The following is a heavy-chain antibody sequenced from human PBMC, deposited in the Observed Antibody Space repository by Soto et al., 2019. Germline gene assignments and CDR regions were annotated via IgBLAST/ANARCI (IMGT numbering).Heavy chain of an antibody. Sequence: QVQLVESGGGVVQPGRSLRLSCAASGFTFSSYGMHWVRQAPGKGLEWVAVISYDGSNKYYADSVKGRFTISRDNSKNTLYLRRNSLRAEDTAVYYCAQDRGGLAERYYCGMDVWGRGTTVTVSS. CDR1: GFTFSSYG. D-gene: IGHD1-1*01. V-gene: IGHV3-30*18. CDR2: ISYDGSNK. CDR3: AQDRGGLAERYYCGMDV. J-gene: IGHJ6*02.